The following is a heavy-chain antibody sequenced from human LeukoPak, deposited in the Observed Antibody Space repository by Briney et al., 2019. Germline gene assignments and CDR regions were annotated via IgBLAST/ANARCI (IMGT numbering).Heavy chain of an antibody. CDR3: ARAMNYYDSSGYYPLDV. CDR2: INPSGGST. J-gene: IGHJ6*04. V-gene: IGHV1-46*01. CDR1: GYTFTSYY. Sequence: GASVKVSCKASGYTFTSYYMHWVRQAPGQGLEWMGIINPSGGSTSYAQKFQGRVTMTRDTSTSTVYMELSSLRAEDTAVYYCARAMNYYDSSGYYPLDVWGKGTTVTISS. D-gene: IGHD3-22*01.